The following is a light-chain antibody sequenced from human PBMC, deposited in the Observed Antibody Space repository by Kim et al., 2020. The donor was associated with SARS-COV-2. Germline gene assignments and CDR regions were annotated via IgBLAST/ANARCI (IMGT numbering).Light chain of an antibody. CDR3: QQYGTSPCT. CDR1: QSVASNY. V-gene: IGKV3-20*01. J-gene: IGKJ2*02. CDR2: DAS. Sequence: IVLTQSPGTLSLSPGETATLSCRASQSVASNYLAWYQQKPGQAPRVLIFDASTRATGISDRFSGSGSGTDFSLTISRLEPEDFAVYYCQQYGTSPCTFGQGTKLEI.